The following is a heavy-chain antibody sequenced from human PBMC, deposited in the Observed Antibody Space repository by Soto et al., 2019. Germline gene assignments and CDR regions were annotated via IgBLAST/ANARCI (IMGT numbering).Heavy chain of an antibody. V-gene: IGHV3-33*01. CDR1: GFTFSSYG. CDR3: ARDSGYCSGGSCDPGYAFDI. CDR2: IWYDGSNK. J-gene: IGHJ3*02. D-gene: IGHD2-15*01. Sequence: QVQLVESGGGVVQPGRSLRLSCAASGFTFSSYGMHWVRQAPGKGLEWVAVIWYDGSNKYYADSVKGRFTITRDNSKNTLYMQMNSLRDEDTAVYYCARDSGYCSGGSCDPGYAFDIWGQGTMVTVSS.